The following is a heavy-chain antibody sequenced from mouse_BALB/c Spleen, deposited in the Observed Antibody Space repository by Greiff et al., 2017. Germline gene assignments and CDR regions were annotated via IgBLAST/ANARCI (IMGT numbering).Heavy chain of an antibody. J-gene: IGHJ2*01. D-gene: IGHD2-4*01. CDR3: ARRGYDYGGYFDY. V-gene: IGHV5-9-3*01. CDR2: ISSGGSYT. CDR1: GFTFSSYA. Sequence: EVKLQESGGGLVKPGGSLKLSCAASGFTFSSYAMSWVRQTPEKRLEWVATISSGGSYTYYPDSVKGRFTISRDNAKNTLYLQMSSLRSEDTAMYYCARRGYDYGGYFDYWGQGTTLTVSS.